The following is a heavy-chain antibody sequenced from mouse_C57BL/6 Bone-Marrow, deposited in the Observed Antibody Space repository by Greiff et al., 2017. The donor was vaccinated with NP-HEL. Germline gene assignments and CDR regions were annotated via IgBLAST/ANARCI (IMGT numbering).Heavy chain of an antibody. CDR1: GYTFTNYW. Sequence: QVHVKQSGAELVRPGTSVKMSCKASGYTFTNYWIGWAKQRPGHGLEWIGDIYPGGGYTNYNEKFKGKATLTADKSSSTAYMQFSSLTSEDSAIYYCATMAPYFDVWGTGTTVTVSS. CDR2: IYPGGGYT. J-gene: IGHJ1*03. CDR3: ATMAPYFDV. V-gene: IGHV1-63*01.